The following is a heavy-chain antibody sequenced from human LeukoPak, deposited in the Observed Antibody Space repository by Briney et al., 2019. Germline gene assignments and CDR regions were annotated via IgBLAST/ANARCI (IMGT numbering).Heavy chain of an antibody. D-gene: IGHD6-19*01. CDR3: ARSILLRSGWYYDY. CDR2: IDWDDDK. Sequence: SGPTLVNPTQTLTLTCTFSGFSLNTRGVGVGWIRQPPGKAVEWLARIDWDDDKYYSTSRKTRLTISKDTSKNQVVLTMTNMDPVDTATYYCARSILLRSGWYYDYWGQGTLVTVSS. V-gene: IGHV2-70*11. J-gene: IGHJ4*02. CDR1: GFSLNTRGVG.